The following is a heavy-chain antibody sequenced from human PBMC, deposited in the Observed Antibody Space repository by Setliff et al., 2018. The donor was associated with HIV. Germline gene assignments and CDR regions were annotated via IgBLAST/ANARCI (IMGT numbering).Heavy chain of an antibody. CDR2: ISSSGSTI. V-gene: IGHV3-11*04. D-gene: IGHD3-22*01. CDR3: ARDRTDYDSSGYWVDAFDI. J-gene: IGHJ3*02. CDR1: GFTVSTYY. Sequence: PGGSLRLSCAASGFTVSTYYMSWVRQAPGKGLEWVSYISSSGSTIYYADSAKGRFTISRDNAKNSLYLQMNSLRAEDTAVYYCARDRTDYDSSGYWVDAFDIWGQGTMVTVSS.